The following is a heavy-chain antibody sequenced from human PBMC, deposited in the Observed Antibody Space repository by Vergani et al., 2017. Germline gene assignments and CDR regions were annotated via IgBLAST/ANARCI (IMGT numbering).Heavy chain of an antibody. CDR3: TTLCCSGGSCYGYYYYYYMDV. J-gene: IGHJ6*03. CDR1: GFTFSNAW. Sequence: EVQLVESGGGLVKPGGSLRLSCAASGFTFSNAWMSWVRQAPGKGLEWVGRIKSKTDGGTTDYAAPVKGRFTISRDDSKNTLYLQMNSLKTEDTAVYYCTTLCCSGGSCYGYYYYYYMDVWGKGTTVTVSS. CDR2: IKSKTDGGTT. D-gene: IGHD2-15*01. V-gene: IGHV3-15*01.